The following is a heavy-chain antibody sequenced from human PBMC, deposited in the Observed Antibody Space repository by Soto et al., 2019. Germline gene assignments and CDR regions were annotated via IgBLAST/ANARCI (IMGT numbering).Heavy chain of an antibody. D-gene: IGHD6-13*01. Sequence: GGSLRLSCAASGFTFSSYAMSWVRQAPGKGLEWVSAISGSGGSTYYADSVKGRFTISRDNSKNTLYLQMNSLRAEDTAVYYCAKDSWPTSNIQLGPPAFDNLGQRNLLPISA. CDR2: ISGSGGST. V-gene: IGHV3-23*01. CDR3: AKDSWPTSNIQLGPPAFDN. J-gene: IGHJ4*02. CDR1: GFTFSSYA.